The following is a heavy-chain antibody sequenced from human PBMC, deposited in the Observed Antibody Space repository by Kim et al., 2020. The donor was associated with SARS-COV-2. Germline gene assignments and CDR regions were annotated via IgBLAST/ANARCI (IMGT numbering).Heavy chain of an antibody. CDR2: INAGNGNT. Sequence: ASVKVSCKASGYTFTSYAMHWVRQAPGQRLEWMGWINAGNGNTKYSQKFQGRVTITRDTSASTAYMELSSLRSEDTAVYYCARDPRGELRYGSGVYYYYYGMDVWGQETTVTVSS. CDR1: GYTFTSYA. CDR3: ARDPRGELRYGSGVYYYYYGMDV. D-gene: IGHD3-10*01. J-gene: IGHJ6*02. V-gene: IGHV1-3*01.